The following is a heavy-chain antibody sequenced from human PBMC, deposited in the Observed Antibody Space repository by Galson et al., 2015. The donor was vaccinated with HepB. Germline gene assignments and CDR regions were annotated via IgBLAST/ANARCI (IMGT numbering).Heavy chain of an antibody. CDR3: AREGEIQCGGRVLDY. D-gene: IGHD3-16*01. J-gene: IGHJ4*02. CDR2: IIPIFGTT. CDR1: GVTFSSYG. V-gene: IGHV1-69*13. Sequence: SVKVSCKASGVTFSSYGITWVRQAPGHGLEWMGGIIPIFGTTNYAQKFQGRVTITADESTSTAYMELSSLRSEDTAVYYCAREGEIQCGGRVLDYWGQGTLATVSS.